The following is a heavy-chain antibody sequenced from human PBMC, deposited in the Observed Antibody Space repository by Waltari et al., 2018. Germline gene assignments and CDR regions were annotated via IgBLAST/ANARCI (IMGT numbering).Heavy chain of an antibody. CDR3: ARGLSSAFDI. CDR2: IKQDGSEK. CDR1: GFTFSSYW. Sequence: EVQLVESGGGLVQPGGSLRLSCAASGFTFSSYWMNWVRQAPGKGLEWGANIKQDGSEKYYVDSGKGRFTISRDNAKNSLYLQMNSLRAEDTAVYYCARGLSSAFDIWGQGTMVTVSS. V-gene: IGHV3-7*01. J-gene: IGHJ3*02.